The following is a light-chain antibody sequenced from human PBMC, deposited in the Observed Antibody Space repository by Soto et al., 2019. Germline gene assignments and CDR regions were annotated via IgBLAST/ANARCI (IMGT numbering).Light chain of an antibody. J-gene: IGKJ5*01. V-gene: IGKV3-15*01. CDR1: QSVATN. CDR3: QQYHKWPSGP. CDR2: GAS. Sequence: EIGMTQSPDTLSVSPGERATLSCRASQSVATNLAWYQQKPGQVPRLLIYGASARATGIPARFSGSGSGTEFTLSISSLQSDDSAIYYCQQYHKWPSGPFGQGTRLEIK.